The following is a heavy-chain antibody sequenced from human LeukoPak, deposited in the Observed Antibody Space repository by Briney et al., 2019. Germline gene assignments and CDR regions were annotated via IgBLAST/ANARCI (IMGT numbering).Heavy chain of an antibody. CDR2: MYYSGST. CDR1: GGSISNSSYY. J-gene: IGHJ5*02. CDR3: VRRGGRFDT. V-gene: IGHV4-39*07. Sequence: PSETLSLTCTVSGGSISNSSYYWGWIRQPPGKGLEWIGSMYYSGSTYYNPSLKSRVTIGVDTSRNQFSLKLSSVTAADTAVYYCVRRGGRFDTWGQGTLVTVSS.